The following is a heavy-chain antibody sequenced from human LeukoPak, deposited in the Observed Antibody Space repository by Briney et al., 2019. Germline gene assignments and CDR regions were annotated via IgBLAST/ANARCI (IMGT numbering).Heavy chain of an antibody. D-gene: IGHD6-19*01. J-gene: IGHJ3*02. CDR2: IKQDGIEK. Sequence: PGGSLRLSCAAPGFTFNNYWMSWVRQAPGKGLERVANIKQDGIEKYYVDSVKGRFTISRDNAKNSLFLQMSSLRAEDTAVYYCARERRQWQPFDIWGQGTMVTVSS. CDR1: GFTFNNYW. CDR3: ARERRQWQPFDI. V-gene: IGHV3-7*01.